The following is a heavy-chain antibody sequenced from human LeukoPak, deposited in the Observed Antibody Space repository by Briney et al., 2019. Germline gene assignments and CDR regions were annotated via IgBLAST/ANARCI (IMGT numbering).Heavy chain of an antibody. CDR3: ARVFWETVNTGYYSDF. V-gene: IGHV3-21*01. Sequence: GGSLRLSCAASGFTFSSYWLSWVRQAPGKGLEWISSITSSSSHIFYADSVRGRFTISRDNANNALHLQMNSLRAEDTAVYYCARVFWETVNTGYYSDFWGQGTLVTVSS. D-gene: IGHD3-22*01. CDR1: GFTFSSYW. CDR2: ITSSSSHI. J-gene: IGHJ4*02.